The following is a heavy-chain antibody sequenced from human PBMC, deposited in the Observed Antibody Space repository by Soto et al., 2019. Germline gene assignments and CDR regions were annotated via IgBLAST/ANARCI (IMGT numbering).Heavy chain of an antibody. CDR2: ISSSSSYI. CDR1: GFTFSSYS. D-gene: IGHD3-9*01. CDR3: ARGEIDDILTGYPYYFDY. V-gene: IGHV3-21*01. J-gene: IGHJ4*02. Sequence: EVPLVESGGGLVKPGGSLRLSCAASGFTFSSYSMNWVRQAPGKGLEWVSSISSSSSYIYYADSVNGRFTISRDNVKHSLYLQMNSLRAEDTALYYCARGEIDDILTGYPYYFDYWGQGTLVTVSS.